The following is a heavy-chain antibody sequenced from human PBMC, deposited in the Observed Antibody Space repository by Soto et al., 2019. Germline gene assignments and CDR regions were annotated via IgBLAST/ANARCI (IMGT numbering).Heavy chain of an antibody. CDR3: AKSATVPAAIAY. V-gene: IGHV1-3*01. Sequence: QVQLVQSGAEVKKPGASVKVSCKASGYTFTSYARHWVRQAPGQRLEWMGWINAGNGNTKYSQKFQGRVTITRDTSASTAYMELSSLRSEDTAVYYCAKSATVPAAIAYWGQGTLVTVSS. D-gene: IGHD2-2*02. CDR1: GYTFTSYA. J-gene: IGHJ4*02. CDR2: INAGNGNT.